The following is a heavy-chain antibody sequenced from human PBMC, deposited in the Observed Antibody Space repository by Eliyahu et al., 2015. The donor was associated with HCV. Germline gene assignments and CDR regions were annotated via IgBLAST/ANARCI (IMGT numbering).Heavy chain of an antibody. Sequence: QVKLVESGGAVVQPGTSXRLXXAASGFTXSNYGMHWVRQAPGKGLEGVAVIWSDGGNKYYADSLKGRFTVSRDNSKNTLYLQINSLRAEDTALYYCTRGAYYSDGSGYPLWGQGTLVTVSS. CDR2: IWSDGGNK. V-gene: IGHV3-33*01. CDR3: TRGAYYSDGSGYPL. D-gene: IGHD3-22*01. J-gene: IGHJ4*02. CDR1: GFTXSNYG.